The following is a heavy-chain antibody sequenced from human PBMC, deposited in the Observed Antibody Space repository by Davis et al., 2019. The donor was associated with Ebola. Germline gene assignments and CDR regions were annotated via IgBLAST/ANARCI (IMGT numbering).Heavy chain of an antibody. Sequence: ASVKVSCKASGYTFTGYYMHWVRQAPGQGLEWMGRINPNSGGTNYAQKLQGRVTMTTDTSTSTAYMELRSLISDDTSVYYCARSIVVVTAIPYYFDHWGQGTLVTVSS. CDR2: INPNSGGT. V-gene: IGHV1-2*06. CDR3: ARSIVVVTAIPYYFDH. D-gene: IGHD2-21*02. J-gene: IGHJ4*02. CDR1: GYTFTGYY.